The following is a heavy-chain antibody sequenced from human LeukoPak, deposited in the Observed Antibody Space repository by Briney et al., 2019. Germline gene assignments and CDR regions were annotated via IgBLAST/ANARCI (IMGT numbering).Heavy chain of an antibody. J-gene: IGHJ4*02. V-gene: IGHV4-39*07. CDR2: IYYSGST. Sequence: SETLSLTCTVSGGSISSSSYYWGWLRQPPGKGLEWFGSIYYSGSTYYNPSLKSRVTISVDTSKNQFSLKLGSVTAADTAVYYCAISRGDTGYYSFYYFDYWGQGTLVTVS. CDR1: GGSISSSSYY. CDR3: AISRGDTGYYSFYYFDY. D-gene: IGHD3-22*01.